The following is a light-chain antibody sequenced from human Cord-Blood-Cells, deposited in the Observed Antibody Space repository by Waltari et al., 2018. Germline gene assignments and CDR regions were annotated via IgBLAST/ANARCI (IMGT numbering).Light chain of an antibody. Sequence: DIQMTQSPSSLSASVGDXXXXTCRASQSIISYLNWYQQKPGKAPKLLIYAASSLQSGVPSRFSGSGSGTDFTLTISSLQPEDFATYYCQQSYSTTWTFGQGTKVEIK. J-gene: IGKJ1*01. CDR3: QQSYSTTWT. V-gene: IGKV1-39*01. CDR1: QSIISY. CDR2: AAS.